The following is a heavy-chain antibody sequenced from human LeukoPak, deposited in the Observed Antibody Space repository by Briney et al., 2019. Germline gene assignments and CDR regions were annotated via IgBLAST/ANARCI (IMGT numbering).Heavy chain of an antibody. V-gene: IGHV3-33*01. D-gene: IGHD5-18*01. CDR1: GFTFSSYG. CDR2: IWYDGSNK. J-gene: IGHJ4*02. Sequence: GRSLRLSCAASGFTFSSYGVHWVRQAPGKGLEWVTVIWYDGSNKYYADSVKGRFTISRDNSKNTLYLQMNSLRAEDTAVYYCVREGGDTAMAFDYWGQGTLVTVSS. CDR3: VREGGDTAMAFDY.